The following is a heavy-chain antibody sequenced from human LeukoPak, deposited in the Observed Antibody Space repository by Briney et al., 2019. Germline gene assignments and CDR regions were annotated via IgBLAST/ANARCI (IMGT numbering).Heavy chain of an antibody. V-gene: IGHV4-59*01. J-gene: IGHJ1*01. Sequence: SETLSLTCTVSGGSISSYYWSWIRQPPGKGLEWVGYIYYSGSTNYNPSLKSRVTISVDTSKNQFSLKLSSVTAADTAVYYCARGGWYKGYFQHWGQGTLVTVSS. CDR1: GGSISSYY. CDR2: IYYSGST. CDR3: ARGGWYKGYFQH. D-gene: IGHD1-1*01.